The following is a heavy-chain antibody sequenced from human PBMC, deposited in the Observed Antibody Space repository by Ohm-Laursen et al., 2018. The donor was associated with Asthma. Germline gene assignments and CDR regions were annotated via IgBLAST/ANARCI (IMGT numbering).Heavy chain of an antibody. Sequence: SLRLSCTAPGSTFSSYGMHWVRQAPGKGLEWVAVISYDGSNKYYADSVKGRFTISRDNSKNTLYLQMNSLRAEDTAVYYCATKDYSNYDFDYWGQGTLVTVSS. CDR2: ISYDGSNK. J-gene: IGHJ4*02. CDR3: ATKDYSNYDFDY. CDR1: GSTFSSYG. V-gene: IGHV3-30*03. D-gene: IGHD4-11*01.